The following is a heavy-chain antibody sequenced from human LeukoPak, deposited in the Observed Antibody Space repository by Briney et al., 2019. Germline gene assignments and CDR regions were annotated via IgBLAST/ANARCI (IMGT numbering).Heavy chain of an antibody. J-gene: IGHJ4*02. CDR2: INPNSGGT. CDR1: GYTFTGYY. D-gene: IGHD3-10*01. Sequence: ASVKLSCKASGYTFTGYYMHWVRQAPGQGLEWMGWINPNSGGTTYAQKFQGRVTMTRDTSITTAYMELTRLRSDDTAVYYCARDPYGSGSSHEYWGQETLVTVSS. V-gene: IGHV1-2*02. CDR3: ARDPYGSGSSHEY.